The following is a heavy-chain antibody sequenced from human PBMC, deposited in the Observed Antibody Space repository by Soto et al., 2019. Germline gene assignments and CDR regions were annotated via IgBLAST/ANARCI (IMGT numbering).Heavy chain of an antibody. CDR1: GYTFTSYD. D-gene: IGHD6-19*01. J-gene: IGHJ4*02. Sequence: QVQLVQSGAEVKKPGASVKVSCKASGYTFTSYDINWVRQATGQGLEWMGWMNPKSGNTGYAQKYQGRVNXXRXTXXSTAYMELSSLRSEDTAVYYCARGRGHSSGWYGDYWGQGTLVTVSS. CDR2: MNPKSGNT. CDR3: ARGRGHSSGWYGDY. V-gene: IGHV1-8*01.